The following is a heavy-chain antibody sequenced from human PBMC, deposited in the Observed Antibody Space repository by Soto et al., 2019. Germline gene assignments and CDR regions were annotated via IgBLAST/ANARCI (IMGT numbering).Heavy chain of an antibody. V-gene: IGHV4-30-2*01. Sequence: SETLSLTCAVSGGSISSVGYSWSWIPQPPGKGLEWIGYIYHSASTYYNPSLKSRVTISVDRSKNQSSLKLSSVTAADTAVYYWASHYYGSGSYYPYFDYWGQGTLVTVSS. CDR2: IYHSAST. J-gene: IGHJ4*02. D-gene: IGHD3-10*01. CDR3: ASHYYGSGSYYPYFDY. CDR1: GGSISSVGYS.